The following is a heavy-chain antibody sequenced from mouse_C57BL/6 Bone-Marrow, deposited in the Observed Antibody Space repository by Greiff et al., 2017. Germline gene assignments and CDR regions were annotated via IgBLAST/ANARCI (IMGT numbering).Heavy chain of an antibody. CDR3: ARGASTKWGDYYAMDY. V-gene: IGHV1-78*01. Sequence: QVQLQQSDAELVQPGASVQISCKVSGYTFTDHTIHWMKQRPEQGLEWIGYIYPRDGSNKYNETFKGKAPLTADQSSSTAYIQLNSLPYEDYAVYFRARGASTKWGDYYAMDYRGQGTSVTVSS. CDR1: GYTFTDHT. D-gene: IGHD2-14*01. J-gene: IGHJ4*01. CDR2: IYPRDGSN.